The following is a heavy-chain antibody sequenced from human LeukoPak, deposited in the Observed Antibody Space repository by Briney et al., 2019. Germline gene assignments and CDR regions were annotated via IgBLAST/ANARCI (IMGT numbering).Heavy chain of an antibody. CDR3: AKEGRSHYDFWSGISADY. J-gene: IGHJ4*02. CDR2: ISSSGSTI. D-gene: IGHD3-3*01. V-gene: IGHV3-11*01. CDR1: GFTFSDYY. Sequence: GGSLRLSCAASGFTFSDYYMSWIRQAPGKGLEWVSYISSSGSTIYYADSVKGRFTISRDNAKNSLYLQMNSLRAEDTAVYYCAKEGRSHYDFWSGISADYWGQGTLVTVSS.